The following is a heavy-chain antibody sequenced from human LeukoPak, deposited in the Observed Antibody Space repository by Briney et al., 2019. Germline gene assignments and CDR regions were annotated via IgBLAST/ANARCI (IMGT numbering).Heavy chain of an antibody. J-gene: IGHJ5*02. CDR1: GFTFSSYW. V-gene: IGHV3-21*01. CDR2: ISSSSSYI. D-gene: IGHD3-22*01. Sequence: GGSLRLSCAASGFTFSSYWMSWVRQAPGKGLEWVSSISSSSSYIYYADSVKGRFTISRDNAKNSLYLQMNSLRAEDTAVYYCASSSYYYDSSGKGKYNWFDPWGQGTLVTVSS. CDR3: ASSSYYYDSSGKGKYNWFDP.